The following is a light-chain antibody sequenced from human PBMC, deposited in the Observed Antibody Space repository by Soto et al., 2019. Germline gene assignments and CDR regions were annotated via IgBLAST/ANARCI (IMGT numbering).Light chain of an antibody. CDR2: GAS. CDR1: QSISSS. CDR3: QQLNAYPLT. V-gene: IGKV1-5*01. Sequence: DIQMTQSPSTLSASVGDRVTITCRASQSISSSLAWYQQKPGRAPKLLIYGASTLQSGVPARFSGSGSGTDFTLTISNLQPEDFATYYCQQLNAYPLTFGQGTRLEIK. J-gene: IGKJ5*01.